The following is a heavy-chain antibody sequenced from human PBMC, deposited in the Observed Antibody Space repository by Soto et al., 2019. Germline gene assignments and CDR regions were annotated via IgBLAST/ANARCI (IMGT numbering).Heavy chain of an antibody. CDR1: GFNFTSSA. Sequence: ASVKVSCKASGFNFTSSAVQWVRQARGQRLEWIGWIVVGSGNTNYAQKFQERVTITRDKSTSTVYMERSSLGSEDTAVYYCAADITIFGVGYYYYGMDVWGQGTTVTVSS. V-gene: IGHV1-58*01. D-gene: IGHD3-3*01. CDR3: AADITIFGVGYYYYGMDV. CDR2: IVVGSGNT. J-gene: IGHJ6*02.